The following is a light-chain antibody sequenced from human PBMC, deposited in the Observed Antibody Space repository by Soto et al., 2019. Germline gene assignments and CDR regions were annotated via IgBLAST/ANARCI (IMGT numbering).Light chain of an antibody. CDR3: AVWDDSLRGWV. Sequence: QSSLTQPPSASGTPGQRVTISCSGRFSNIGSNYVYWYQQLPGTAPKLLIFTNDQRTSGVPGRFSGSKSGTSASLAISGLRSEDEADYYCAVWDDSLRGWVFGGGTKVTV. V-gene: IGLV1-47*02. CDR2: TND. CDR1: FSNIGSNY. J-gene: IGLJ2*01.